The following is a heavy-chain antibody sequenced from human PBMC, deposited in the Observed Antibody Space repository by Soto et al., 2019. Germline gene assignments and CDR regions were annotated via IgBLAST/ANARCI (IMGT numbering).Heavy chain of an antibody. V-gene: IGHV4-31*02. J-gene: IGHJ3*02. CDR1: GGSISSGGYY. CDR3: ASYRYGSQGRRDAFDI. Sequence: SETLSLTXTVSGGSISSGGYYWSWIRQHPGKGLEWIGYIYYSGSTYYNPSLKSRVTISVDTSKNQFSLKLSSVTAADTAVYYCASYRYGSQGRRDAFDIWGQGTMVTVSS. D-gene: IGHD2-15*01. CDR2: IYYSGST.